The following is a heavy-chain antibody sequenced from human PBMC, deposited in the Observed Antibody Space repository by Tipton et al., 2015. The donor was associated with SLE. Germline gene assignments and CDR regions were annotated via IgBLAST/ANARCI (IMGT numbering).Heavy chain of an antibody. V-gene: IGHV4-34*01. CDR3: ARGPFQRWPPGAY. J-gene: IGHJ4*02. CDR1: GGSFSGYL. CDR2: IAATGSP. D-gene: IGHD6-19*01. Sequence: TLSLTCTVYGGSFSGYLWTWIRQPPGQGLEWIGEIAATGSPNYNPPLKSRVTISLDTSKSQFSLILNSLTAADTAVYYCARGPFQRWPPGAYWGQGTLVTVSS.